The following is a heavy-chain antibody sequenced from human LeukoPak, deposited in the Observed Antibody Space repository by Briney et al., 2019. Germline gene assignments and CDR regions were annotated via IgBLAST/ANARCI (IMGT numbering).Heavy chain of an antibody. Sequence: GASVKVSCKASGYTFTGYYMHWVRQAPGQGLEWMGWINPNSGDTNYAQKFQGRVTMTRDTSISTAYMELSRLRSDDTAVYYCARGQGYSSGWYGTYYFDYWGQGTLVTVSS. CDR1: GYTFTGYY. V-gene: IGHV1-2*02. CDR3: ARGQGYSSGWYGTYYFDY. J-gene: IGHJ4*02. D-gene: IGHD6-19*01. CDR2: INPNSGDT.